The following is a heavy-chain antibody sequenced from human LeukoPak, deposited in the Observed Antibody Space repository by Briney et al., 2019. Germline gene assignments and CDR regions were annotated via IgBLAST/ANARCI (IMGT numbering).Heavy chain of an antibody. Sequence: SQTLSLTCTVSGGSISSGDYYWRWIRQPPGKGLEWIGYIYYSGSTYYNPSLKSRVTISVDTSKNQFSLKLSSVTAADTAVYYCARETRLPVWGSYRYTSIDYWGQGTLVTVSS. CDR2: IYYSGST. CDR3: ARETRLPVWGSYRYTSIDY. CDR1: GGSISSGDYY. J-gene: IGHJ4*02. V-gene: IGHV4-30-4*08. D-gene: IGHD3-16*02.